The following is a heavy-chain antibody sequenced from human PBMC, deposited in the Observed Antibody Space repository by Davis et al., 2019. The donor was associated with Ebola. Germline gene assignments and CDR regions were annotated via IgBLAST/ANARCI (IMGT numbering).Heavy chain of an antibody. V-gene: IGHV3-74*01. CDR1: GFTFNTYW. D-gene: IGHD1-1*01. J-gene: IGHJ1*01. CDR2: IFSDGTKT. Sequence: HTGGSLRLSCAASGFTFNTYWMHWVRQAPGKGLVWVSRIFSDGTKTSYADSVRGRFTISRDNTQNTLYLQMNSLRVDDTAVYYCARDQQLFFWGQGTLVTVSS. CDR3: ARDQQLFF.